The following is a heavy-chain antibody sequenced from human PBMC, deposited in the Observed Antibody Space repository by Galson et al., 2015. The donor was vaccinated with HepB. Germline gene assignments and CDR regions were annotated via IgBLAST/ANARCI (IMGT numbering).Heavy chain of an antibody. CDR3: AKDPSGQEDYYSYGMDV. Sequence: SLRLSCAASGLTFSSYAMSWVRQAPGKGLEWVSAISGSGGSTYYADSVKGRFTISRDNSKNTLYLQMNSLRAEDTAVYYCAKDPSGQEDYYSYGMDVWGQGTTVTVSS. CDR2: ISGSGGST. D-gene: IGHD3-10*01. V-gene: IGHV3-23*01. J-gene: IGHJ6*02. CDR1: GLTFSSYA.